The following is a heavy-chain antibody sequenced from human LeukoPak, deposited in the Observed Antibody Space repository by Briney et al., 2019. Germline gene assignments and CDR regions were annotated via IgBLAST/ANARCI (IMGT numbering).Heavy chain of an antibody. J-gene: IGHJ5*02. CDR3: ARVGGYSSPNWFDP. CDR2: IYYSGST. D-gene: IGHD6-13*01. CDR1: GGSISSYY. V-gene: IGHV4-59*01. Sequence: PSETLSLTCTVSGGSISSYYWSWIRQPPGKGLEWIGYIYYSGSTNYNPSLKSRVTISVGTSKNQFSLKLSSVTAADTAVYYCARVGGYSSPNWFDPWGQGTLVTVSS.